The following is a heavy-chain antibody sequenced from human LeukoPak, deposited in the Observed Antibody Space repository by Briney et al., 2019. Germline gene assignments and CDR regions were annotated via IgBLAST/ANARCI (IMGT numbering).Heavy chain of an antibody. CDR2: ISAYNGNT. CDR1: GYTFTSYG. V-gene: IGHV1-18*03. Sequence: GASVKVSCKASGYTFTSYGISWVRQAPGQGLEWMGWISAYNGNTNYAQKLQGRVTMTTDTSASTAYMELSSLRSEDMAVYYCARAVAGTFDVWGKGTTVTVSS. CDR3: ARAVAGTFDV. D-gene: IGHD6-19*01. J-gene: IGHJ6*04.